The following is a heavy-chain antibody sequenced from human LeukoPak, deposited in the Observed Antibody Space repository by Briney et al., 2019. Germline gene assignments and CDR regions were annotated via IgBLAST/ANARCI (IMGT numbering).Heavy chain of an antibody. D-gene: IGHD1-26*01. J-gene: IGHJ4*02. V-gene: IGHV3-23*01. CDR1: GFTFSSYA. CDR2: ISGSGGST. CDR3: AKGSGSYYGFFDY. Sequence: GGSLRLSCAASGFTFSSYAMSWVRQAPGKGLEWVSAISGSGGSTYYADSVKGRFTISRDNSKNTLSLQMNSLRAEDTAVYYCAKGSGSYYGFFDYWGQGTLVTVSS.